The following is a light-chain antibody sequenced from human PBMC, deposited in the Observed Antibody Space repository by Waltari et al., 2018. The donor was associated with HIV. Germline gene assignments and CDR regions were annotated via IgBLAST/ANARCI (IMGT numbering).Light chain of an antibody. V-gene: IGKV3-11*01. CDR3: QQRSNWPRLT. CDR1: QSVSSY. Sequence: ELVLPQSPATLSLSPGERATLSCRASQSVSSYLAWYQQKPGQAPRLLIYDASNRATGIPARFSGSGSGTDFTLTISSLEPEYFAVYYCQQRSNWPRLTFGGGTKVEIK. CDR2: DAS. J-gene: IGKJ4*01.